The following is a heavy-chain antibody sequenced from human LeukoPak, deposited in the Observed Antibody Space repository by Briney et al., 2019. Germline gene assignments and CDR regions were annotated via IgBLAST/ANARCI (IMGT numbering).Heavy chain of an antibody. D-gene: IGHD3-16*01. Sequence: SETLSLTCSVSGGSMFSYYWNWIRQPPGKGLERIGYIYSSGITNYNPSLRSRGTISVATSRNQFSLRLTSVTAEDTAIYYCARRAYYDSSGFHPTSGYFDLWGRGTLVTVSS. CDR3: ARRAYYDSSGFHPTSGYFDL. CDR2: IYSSGIT. V-gene: IGHV4-4*08. CDR1: GGSMFSYY. J-gene: IGHJ2*01.